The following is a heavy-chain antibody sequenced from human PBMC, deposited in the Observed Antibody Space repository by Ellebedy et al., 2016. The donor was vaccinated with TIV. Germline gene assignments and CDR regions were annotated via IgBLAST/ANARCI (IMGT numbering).Heavy chain of an antibody. D-gene: IGHD6-13*01. V-gene: IGHV3-30*19. CDR1: GFTFSSYG. CDR3: ASARGSSSWAIDY. CDR2: ISYDGTNK. J-gene: IGHJ4*02. Sequence: GESLKISCAASGFTFSSYGVHWVRQAPGKGLDWVAVISYDGTNKYYADSVKGRFTISRDNSKNTLYLQMNSLRGEDTAVYYCASARGSSSWAIDYWGKGTLVTVSS.